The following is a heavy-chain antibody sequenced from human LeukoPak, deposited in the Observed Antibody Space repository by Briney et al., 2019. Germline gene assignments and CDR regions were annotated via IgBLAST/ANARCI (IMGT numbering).Heavy chain of an antibody. CDR3: ARRREQWLVRY. D-gene: IGHD6-19*01. V-gene: IGHV4-34*01. CDR2: INHSGST. Sequence: SETLSLTCAVYGGSFSGYYWSWIRQPPGKGLEWIGEINHSGSTNYNPSLKSRVTISVDKSKNQFSLKLSSVTAEDTAVYYCARRREQWLVRYWGRGTLVTVS. CDR1: GGSFSGYY. J-gene: IGHJ4*02.